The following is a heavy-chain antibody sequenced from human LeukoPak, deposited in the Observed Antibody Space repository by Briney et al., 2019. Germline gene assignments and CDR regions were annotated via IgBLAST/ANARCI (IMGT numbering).Heavy chain of an antibody. V-gene: IGHV3-30*18. CDR1: GFTFSSYG. CDR3: AKEGPTALGVPAHYGMDV. Sequence: GRSLRLSCAASGFTFSSYGMHWVRQAPGKWLEWVAVISYDGSNKYYADSVKGRFTISRDNSKNTLYLQMNSLRAEDTAVYYCAKEGPTALGVPAHYGMDVWGKGTTVTVSS. D-gene: IGHD2-2*01. J-gene: IGHJ6*04. CDR2: ISYDGSNK.